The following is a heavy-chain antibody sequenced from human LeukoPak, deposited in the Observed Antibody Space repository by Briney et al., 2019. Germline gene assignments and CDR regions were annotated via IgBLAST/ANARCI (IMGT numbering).Heavy chain of an antibody. Sequence: GGSLRLSCAASGFTVSSNYMSWVRQAPGKGLERVSVLYTGGSTYYADSVKGRFTVSRDNSKNTLYLQMNSPRVEDTAVYYCAREPPPDIQIGSSGNRKFFDYWGQGTLVTVSS. J-gene: IGHJ4*02. CDR3: AREPPPDIQIGSSGNRKFFDY. V-gene: IGHV3-66*01. CDR2: LYTGGST. CDR1: GFTVSSNY. D-gene: IGHD1-14*01.